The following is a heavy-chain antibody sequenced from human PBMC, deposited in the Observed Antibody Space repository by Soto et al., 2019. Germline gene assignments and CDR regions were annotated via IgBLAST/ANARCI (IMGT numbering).Heavy chain of an antibody. J-gene: IGHJ4*02. V-gene: IGHV4-34*11. CDR3: ARDFAYFDS. Sequence: SETLSLTCAVYGGSFSGYYWSWIRQHPGKGLEWIGYIYYSGSTYYNPSLKSRVTISMDTSKNQFSLNLDSVTAADTAVYFCARDFAYFDSWGQGTLVTVSS. D-gene: IGHD3-3*01. CDR2: IYYSGST. CDR1: GGSFSGYY.